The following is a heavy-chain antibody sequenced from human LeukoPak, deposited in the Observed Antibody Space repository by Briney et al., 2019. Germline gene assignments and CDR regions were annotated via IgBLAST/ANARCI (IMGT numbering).Heavy chain of an antibody. J-gene: IGHJ4*02. CDR1: GYSFTSYW. D-gene: IGHD6-13*01. V-gene: IGHV5-51*01. Sequence: GESLKTSCKGSGYSFTSYWIGWVRQIPGKGLKWMRIIYPGDSDTGYSPSFQGQVTISADKSISTAYLQWSSLKASDTAMYYCASSAAAGTRAFYYWGQGTLVTVSS. CDR3: ASSAAAGTRAFYY. CDR2: IYPGDSDT.